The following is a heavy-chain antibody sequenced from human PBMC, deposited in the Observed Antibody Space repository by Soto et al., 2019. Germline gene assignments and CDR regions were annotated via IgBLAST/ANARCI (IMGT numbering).Heavy chain of an antibody. CDR2: IIPILGIA. D-gene: IGHD3-22*01. J-gene: IGHJ3*02. V-gene: IGHV1-69*02. CDR3: ARILSYYDSSDAFDI. CDR1: GGTFSSYT. Sequence: QVQLVQSGAEVKKPGSSVKVSCKASGGTFSSYTISWVRQAPGQGLEWMGRIIPILGIANYAQKFQGRVTITADKSTSTAYMELSSLRSEDTAVYYCARILSYYDSSDAFDIWGQGTMVTVSS.